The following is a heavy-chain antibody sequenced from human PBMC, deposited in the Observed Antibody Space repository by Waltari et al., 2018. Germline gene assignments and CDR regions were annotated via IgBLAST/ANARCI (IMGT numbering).Heavy chain of an antibody. CDR2: MKTDGTSI. Sequence: EVQLVNSGGGLVQPGGSLSLSCAASDFFFTASWLDWVRQAPGKGLVWVSRMKTDGTSITYADSVKGRFTISRDSAKNTYYLQMNSLRAEDTAVYYCTRNPGYWGQGTLVTVSS. CDR3: TRNPGY. CDR1: DFFFTASW. J-gene: IGHJ4*02. V-gene: IGHV3-74*03.